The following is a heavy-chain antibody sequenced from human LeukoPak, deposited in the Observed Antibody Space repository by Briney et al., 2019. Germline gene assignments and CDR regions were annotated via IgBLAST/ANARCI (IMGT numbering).Heavy chain of an antibody. J-gene: IGHJ4*02. CDR1: GYTLTSYD. D-gene: IGHD6-13*01. Sequence: ASVKVSCKASGYTLTSYDINWVRQATGQGLEWMGWISAYNGNTNYAQKLQGRVTMATDTSTSTAYMELRSLRSDDTAVYYCARDHLVEYSSSWYGYWGQGTLVTVSS. V-gene: IGHV1-18*01. CDR2: ISAYNGNT. CDR3: ARDHLVEYSSSWYGY.